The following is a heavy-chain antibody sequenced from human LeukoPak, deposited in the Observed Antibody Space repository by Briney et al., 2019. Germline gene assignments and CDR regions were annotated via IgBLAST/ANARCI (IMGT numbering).Heavy chain of an antibody. V-gene: IGHV1-18*01. J-gene: IGHJ4*02. Sequence: ASVKVSCKASGYTFTSYGISWVRQAPGQGLEWMGWISAYNGNTNYAQKLQGRVTMTTDTSTSTAYMELRRLRSDDTAVYYCARAASGYSGYGPFDYWGQGTLVTVSS. CDR2: ISAYNGNT. CDR3: ARAASGYSGYGPFDY. D-gene: IGHD5-12*01. CDR1: GYTFTSYG.